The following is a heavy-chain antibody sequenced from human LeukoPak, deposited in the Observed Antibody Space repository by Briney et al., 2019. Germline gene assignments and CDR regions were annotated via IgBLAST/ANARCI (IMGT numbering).Heavy chain of an antibody. V-gene: IGHV3-23*01. Sequence: PGGSLRLSCAASGFTFSSYAMSWVRQAPGKGLEWVSVISGSGGSTYYADSVKGRFTISRDNSKNTLYLQMNSLRAEDTAVYYCAKDLLLWFGEFSGMDVWGKGTTVTVSS. CDR1: GFTFSSYA. CDR2: ISGSGGST. CDR3: AKDLLLWFGEFSGMDV. D-gene: IGHD3-10*01. J-gene: IGHJ6*04.